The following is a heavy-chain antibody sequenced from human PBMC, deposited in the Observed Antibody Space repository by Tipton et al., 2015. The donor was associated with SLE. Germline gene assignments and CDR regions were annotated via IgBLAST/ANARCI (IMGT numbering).Heavy chain of an antibody. CDR1: GYTFTSYY. J-gene: IGHJ6*03. Sequence: QSGPEVKKPGASVKVSCKASGYTFTSYYMHWVRQAPGQGLEWMGIINPSGGSTSYAQKFQGRVTMTRDTSTSTVYMELSSLRSEDTAVYYCAREGGGGNDRWYMDVWGKGTTVTVSS. V-gene: IGHV1-46*01. D-gene: IGHD1-1*01. CDR2: INPSGGST. CDR3: AREGGGGNDRWYMDV.